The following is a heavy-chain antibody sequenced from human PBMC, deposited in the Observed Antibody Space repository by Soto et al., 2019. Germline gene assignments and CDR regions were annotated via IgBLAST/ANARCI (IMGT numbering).Heavy chain of an antibody. Sequence: EVQLVESGGGLVPPGGSVRLSCAASGFIFKMYWMHWVRQTPGKGLVWISRIYNDGSYTDYADSVKGRFTISRDNVNDTLYLQMNNLRAEDSGLYYCTRGPRPISTRTGAYWGQGTQVTVSS. D-gene: IGHD3-10*01. V-gene: IGHV3-74*01. J-gene: IGHJ4*02. CDR2: IYNDGSYT. CDR3: TRGPRPISTRTGAY. CDR1: GFIFKMYW.